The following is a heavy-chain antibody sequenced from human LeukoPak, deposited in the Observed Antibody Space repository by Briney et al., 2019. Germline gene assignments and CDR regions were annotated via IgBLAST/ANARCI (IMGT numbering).Heavy chain of an antibody. J-gene: IGHJ4*02. CDR1: GHTFTGYY. CDR3: ASQTPAGWGSFDY. V-gene: IGHV1-2*02. CDR2: INPNSGGT. Sequence: GASVKVSCKASGHTFTGYYMHWVRQAPGQGLEWMGWINPNSGGTNYAQKFQGRVTMTRDTSISTAYMELSRLRSDDTAVYYCASQTPAGWGSFDYWGQGTLVTVSS. D-gene: IGHD3-16*01.